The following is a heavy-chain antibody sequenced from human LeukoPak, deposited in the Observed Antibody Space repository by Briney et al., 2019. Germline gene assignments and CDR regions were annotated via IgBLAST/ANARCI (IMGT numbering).Heavy chain of an antibody. Sequence: SETLFLNCTVSGGSISSYYWGWIRQPPGKGLELIWDIYYSGSTNYNPSLKSRVTISVDTSKNQFSLELSSVTAADTAVYYCARSYYDSSGYPQALTGWGQGTLVTVSS. D-gene: IGHD3-22*01. V-gene: IGHV4-59*01. CDR3: ARSYYDSSGYPQALTG. J-gene: IGHJ4*02. CDR1: GGSISSYY. CDR2: IYYSGST.